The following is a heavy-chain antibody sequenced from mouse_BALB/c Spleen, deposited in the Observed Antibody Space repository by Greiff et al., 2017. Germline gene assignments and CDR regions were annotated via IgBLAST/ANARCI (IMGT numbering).Heavy chain of an antibody. D-gene: IGHD2-9*01. V-gene: IGHV1S81*02. CDR3: ARSYYGYDDYAMDY. CDR1: GYTFTSYW. Sequence: VKLQQPGAELVKPGASVKLSCKASGYTFTSYWMHWVKQRPGQGLEWIGEINPSNGRTNYNEKFKSKATLTVDKSSSTAYMQLSSLTSEDSAVYYCARSYYGYDDYAMDYWGQGTSVTVSS. J-gene: IGHJ4*01. CDR2: INPSNGRT.